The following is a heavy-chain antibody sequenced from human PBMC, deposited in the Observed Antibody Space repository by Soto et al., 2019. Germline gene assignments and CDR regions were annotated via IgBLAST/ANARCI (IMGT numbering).Heavy chain of an antibody. J-gene: IGHJ4*02. V-gene: IGHV4-39*01. CDR3: ADWGVDTASFDY. CDR1: GGSISSSSYC. Sequence: PSETLSLTCTVSGGSISSSSYCWGWIRQPPGKGLEWIGSIYYSGSTYYNPSLKSRVTISVDTSKNQFSLKLSSVTAADTAVYYCADWGVDTASFDYWGQGTLVAV. CDR2: IYYSGST. D-gene: IGHD5-18*01.